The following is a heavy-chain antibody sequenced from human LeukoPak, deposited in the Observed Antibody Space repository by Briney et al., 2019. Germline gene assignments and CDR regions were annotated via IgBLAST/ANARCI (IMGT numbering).Heavy chain of an antibody. J-gene: IGHJ4*02. CDR3: ASYSSYSSIDY. V-gene: IGHV4-34*01. CDR2: INHSGST. D-gene: IGHD6-6*01. CDR1: GGSFSGYY. Sequence: PSETLSLTCAVYGGSFSGYYWSWIRQPPGKGLEWIGEINHSGSTNYNPSLKSRVTISVDTSKNQFSLKLSSVTAADTAVYYCASYSSYSSIDYWGQGTLVTVPS.